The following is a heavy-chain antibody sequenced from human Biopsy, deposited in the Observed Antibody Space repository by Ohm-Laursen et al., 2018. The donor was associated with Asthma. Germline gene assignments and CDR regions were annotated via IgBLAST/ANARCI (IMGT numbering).Heavy chain of an antibody. CDR1: GFTFGDYW. D-gene: IGHD3-3*02. J-gene: IGHJ1*01. CDR2: IKHDGTEK. CDR3: ARTFHFWSPYHAEHYQL. Sequence: SLRLSCAAPGFTFGDYWMSWVRQVPGKGLEWVANIKHDGTEKNHVDSLKGRFTISRDNAKSSLYLQMNSLRAEDTAVYYCARTFHFWSPYHAEHYQLWGQGTLVTVSS. V-gene: IGHV3-7*01.